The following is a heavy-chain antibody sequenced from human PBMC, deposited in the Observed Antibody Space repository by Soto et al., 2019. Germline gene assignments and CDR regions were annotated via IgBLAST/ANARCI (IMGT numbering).Heavy chain of an antibody. CDR2: ISAYNGNT. D-gene: IGHD3-3*01. J-gene: IGHJ5*02. V-gene: IGHV1-18*01. Sequence: ASVKVSCKASGYTFTSYGISWVRQAPGQGLEWMGWISAYNGNTNYAQKLQGRVTMTTDTSTSTAYMELRSLRSDDTAVYYCASRIWSGYYTWFDPWGQGTLVTVSS. CDR3: ASRIWSGYYTWFDP. CDR1: GYTFTSYG.